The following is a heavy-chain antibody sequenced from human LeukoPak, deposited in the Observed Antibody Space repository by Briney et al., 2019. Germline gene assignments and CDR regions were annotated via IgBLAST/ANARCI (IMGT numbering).Heavy chain of an antibody. CDR1: GGSISSGGYY. Sequence: SETLSLTYTVSGGSISSGGYYWSWIRQHPGKGLEWIGYIYYSGSTYFNPSLKSRVTISVDTSKNQFSLKLTSVTAADTAVYYCASRNDILTGYVFDFWGQGTLVTVSS. J-gene: IGHJ4*02. CDR3: ASRNDILTGYVFDF. V-gene: IGHV4-31*03. CDR2: IYYSGST. D-gene: IGHD3-9*01.